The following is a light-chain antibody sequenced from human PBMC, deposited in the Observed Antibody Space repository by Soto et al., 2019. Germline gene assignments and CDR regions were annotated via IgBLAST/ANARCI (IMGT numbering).Light chain of an antibody. CDR2: KAS. CDR1: QNVSNW. J-gene: IGKJ2*01. Sequence: DVEMTQSPSTLPTSIGDRVTINCRASQNVSNWLAWYQQKPGKAPKLLIYKASRLESGVPSRFRASGSGTDFPLTINRLQSDDFATYFCQQYSKQSTFGQGTKLEIK. CDR3: QQYSKQST. V-gene: IGKV1-5*03.